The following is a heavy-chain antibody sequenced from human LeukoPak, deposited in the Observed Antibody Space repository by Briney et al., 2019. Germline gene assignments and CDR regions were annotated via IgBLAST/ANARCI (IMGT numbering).Heavy chain of an antibody. CDR3: ARDGDLGGDY. J-gene: IGHJ4*02. CDR1: GFTVSSNY. V-gene: IGHV3-7*03. D-gene: IGHD2-21*02. CDR2: IKQDGSEK. Sequence: GGSLRLSCAASGFTVSSNYMSWVRQAPGKGLEWVANIKQDGSEKYYVDSVKGRFTISRDNAKNSLYLQTNSLRAEDTAVYYCARDGDLGGDYWGQGTLVTVSS.